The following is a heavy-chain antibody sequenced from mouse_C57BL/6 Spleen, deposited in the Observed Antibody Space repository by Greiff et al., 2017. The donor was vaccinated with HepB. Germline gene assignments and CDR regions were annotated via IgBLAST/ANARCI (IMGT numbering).Heavy chain of an antibody. CDR3: ARGYSNGYFDY. Sequence: VQLQQSGAELARPGASVKMSCKASGYTFTSYTMHWVKQRPGQGLEWIGYINPSSGYTKYNQKFKDKATLTADKSSSTAYMQLSSLTSEDSAVYCCARGYSNGYFDYWGQGTTLTVSS. CDR1: GYTFTSYT. D-gene: IGHD2-5*01. V-gene: IGHV1-4*01. CDR2: INPSSGYT. J-gene: IGHJ2*01.